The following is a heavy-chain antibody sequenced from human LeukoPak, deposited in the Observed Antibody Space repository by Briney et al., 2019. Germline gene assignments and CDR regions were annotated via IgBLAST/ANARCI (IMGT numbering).Heavy chain of an antibody. D-gene: IGHD1-26*01. V-gene: IGHV3-66*01. Sequence: GGSLRLSCAASGFIVSSNYMSWVRQAPGRGLEGVSVIYSGGSTYYADSVKGRFTISRDTFKNTLYLQMNSLRAEDTAVYYCARGGLTIAEATTSWYLDYWGQGTLVTVSS. CDR3: ARGGLTIAEATTSWYLDY. CDR2: IYSGGST. CDR1: GFIVSSNY. J-gene: IGHJ4*02.